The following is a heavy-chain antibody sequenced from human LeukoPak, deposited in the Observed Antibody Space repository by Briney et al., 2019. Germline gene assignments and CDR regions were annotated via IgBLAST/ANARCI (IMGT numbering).Heavy chain of an antibody. J-gene: IGHJ5*02. D-gene: IGHD3-10*01. Sequence: ASVKVSCKASGYTFTGYYMHWVRQAPGQGLEWMGWINPNSGGTNYAQKFQDRVTMTRDTSISTAYMELSRLRSDDTAVYYCARWGRVVTMVRGVHNWFDPWGQGTLVTVSS. CDR1: GYTFTGYY. CDR3: ARWGRVVTMVRGVHNWFDP. CDR2: INPNSGGT. V-gene: IGHV1-2*02.